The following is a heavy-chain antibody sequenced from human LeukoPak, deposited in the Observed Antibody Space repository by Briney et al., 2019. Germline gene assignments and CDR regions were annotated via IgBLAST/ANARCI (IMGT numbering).Heavy chain of an antibody. CDR1: GGSISSYY. J-gene: IGHJ3*02. Sequence: SATLSLTCTVSGGSISSYYWSWIRQPAGKGLEWIGRIYTSGSTNYNPSLKSRVTMSVDTSKNQFSLKLSSVTAADTAVYYCARGGDTAMVKAFDIWGQGTMVTVSS. V-gene: IGHV4-4*07. D-gene: IGHD5-18*01. CDR2: IYTSGST. CDR3: ARGGDTAMVKAFDI.